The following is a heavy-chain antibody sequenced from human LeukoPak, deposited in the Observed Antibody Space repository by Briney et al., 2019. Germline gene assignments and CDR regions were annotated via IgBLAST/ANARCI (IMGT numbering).Heavy chain of an antibody. CDR2: IYYSGST. V-gene: IGHV4-59*02. CDR3: ARVSSSWYQDWYFDL. J-gene: IGHJ2*01. CDR1: GGSVSSYY. D-gene: IGHD6-13*01. Sequence: SETLSLTCTVSGGSVSSYYWSWIRQPPGKGLEWIGFIYYSGSTNYNPSLKSRVTMSVDTSKNQFSLKLSSVTAADTAVYYCARVSSSWYQDWYFDLLGRGTLVTVSS.